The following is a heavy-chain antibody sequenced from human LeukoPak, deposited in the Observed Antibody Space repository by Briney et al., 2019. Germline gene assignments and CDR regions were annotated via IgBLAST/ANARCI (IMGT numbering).Heavy chain of an antibody. J-gene: IGHJ4*02. CDR2: IYTSGST. CDR3: ASISDCSSTSCPTSFDY. D-gene: IGHD2-2*01. Sequence: SETLSLTCTVSGGSISSYYWSWIRQPAGKGLEWIGRIYTSGSTNYNPSLKSRVTMSVDTSKNQFSLKLSSVTAADTAVYYCASISDCSSTSCPTSFDYWGQGTLVTVSS. V-gene: IGHV4-4*07. CDR1: GGSISSYY.